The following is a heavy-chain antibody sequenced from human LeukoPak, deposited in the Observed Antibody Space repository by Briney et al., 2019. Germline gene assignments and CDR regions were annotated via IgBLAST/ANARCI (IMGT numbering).Heavy chain of an antibody. D-gene: IGHD5-18*01. V-gene: IGHV1-2*02. Sequence: ASVKVSCKASGYTFTGYYIHWVRQAPGQGLEWMGWINPNTGGTSYTQEFQGRVTMTRDTSINTAYMELSGLRSDDTAVYYCARGEAWIQLCPLDYWGQGTLVTVSS. J-gene: IGHJ4*02. CDR3: ARGEAWIQLCPLDY. CDR2: INPNTGGT. CDR1: GYTFTGYY.